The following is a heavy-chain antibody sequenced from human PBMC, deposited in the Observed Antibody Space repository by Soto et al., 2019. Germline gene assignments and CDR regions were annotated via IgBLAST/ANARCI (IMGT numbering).Heavy chain of an antibody. V-gene: IGHV3-30*04. D-gene: IGHD2-15*01. Sequence: QVQLVESGGGVVQPGRSLRLSCAASGFTFSRYTMHWVRQAPGKGLQWVAVISSDGRKEYYADSVKGRFTVSRDISKDTLYLQMNSLRTEDTAVYYCAREPSPINRIVVVPGANWFDPWGQGTLVTVSS. CDR3: AREPSPINRIVVVPGANWFDP. CDR1: GFTFSRYT. J-gene: IGHJ5*02. CDR2: ISSDGRKE.